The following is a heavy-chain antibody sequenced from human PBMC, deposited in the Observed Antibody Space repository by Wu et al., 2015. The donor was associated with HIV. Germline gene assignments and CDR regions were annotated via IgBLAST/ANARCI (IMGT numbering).Heavy chain of an antibody. CDR1: GYTLSKLS. J-gene: IGHJ3*02. V-gene: IGHV1-24*01. Sequence: QVPLVQSVAEVRKPGASVKVSCKVSGYTLSKLSMHWVRQTPGKGLEWMGGFDPKDGEIIYAQNFQGRLTMTEDTSTDTAYVELRSLRFEDTAVYYCTTLRGGYYSGSDIPAAFDIWGQGTMVTVSS. CDR3: TTLRGGYYSGSDIPAAFDI. CDR2: FDPKDGEI. D-gene: IGHD3-10*01.